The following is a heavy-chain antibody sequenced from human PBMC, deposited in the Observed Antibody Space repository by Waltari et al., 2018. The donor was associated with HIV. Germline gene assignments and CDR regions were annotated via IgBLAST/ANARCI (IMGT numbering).Heavy chain of an antibody. CDR1: VFPPRRYG. D-gene: IGHD6-13*01. J-gene: IGHJ4*02. CDR3: ARKYSSSWGAPFDY. CDR2: IWYDGSKK. V-gene: IGHV3-33*01. Sequence: QVQLVESGGGVVQPGRSLRLSCATSVFPPRRYGVHWVRQAPGKGLEWVTVIWYDGSKKYYADSVKGRFTISRDNSKNTLYLQMNSLRIEDTAVYYCARKYSSSWGAPFDYWGQGTLVTVSS.